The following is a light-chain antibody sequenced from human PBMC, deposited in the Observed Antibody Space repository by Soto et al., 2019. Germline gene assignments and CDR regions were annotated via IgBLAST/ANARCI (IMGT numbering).Light chain of an antibody. CDR3: AAWDDNLRGVV. J-gene: IGLJ2*01. V-gene: IGLV2-8*01. CDR2: EVS. CDR1: SSDVGGYNY. Sequence: QSALTQPPSASGSPGQSVTISCTGTSSDVGGYNYVSWYQQHPGKAPKLMIYEVSKRPSGVPDRFSGSQSGSSASLAISGLQSEDEADYYCAAWDDNLRGVVFGGGTKVTVL.